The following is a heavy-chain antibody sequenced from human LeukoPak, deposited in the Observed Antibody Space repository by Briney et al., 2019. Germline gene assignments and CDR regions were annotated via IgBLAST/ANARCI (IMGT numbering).Heavy chain of an antibody. CDR3: ARDSSGGDYVED. CDR2: LYYSGHT. CDR1: GGSISTSSYY. D-gene: IGHD3-16*01. J-gene: IGHJ4*02. V-gene: IGHV4-39*07. Sequence: SETLSLTCTVSGGSISTSSYYWGWIRQTPGKGLEWIGSLYYSGHTYYNPSLKSRVTLSIDTSKNQFSLNLNSVTAADTALYFCARDSSGGDYVEDWGQGLLVTVSS.